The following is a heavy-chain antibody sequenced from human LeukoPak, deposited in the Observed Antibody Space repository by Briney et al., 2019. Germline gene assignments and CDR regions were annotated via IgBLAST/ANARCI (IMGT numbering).Heavy chain of an antibody. D-gene: IGHD5-24*01. V-gene: IGHV4-59*01. CDR1: GGSISSYY. J-gene: IGHJ4*02. Sequence: SETLSLTCTVSGGSISSYYWSWIRQPPGKGLEWIGYIYYSGSTNYNPSLKSRVTISVDTSKNQFSLKLSSVTAADTAVYYCARFGDGYNSGWFDYWGQGTLVTVSS. CDR3: ARFGDGYNSGWFDY. CDR2: IYYSGST.